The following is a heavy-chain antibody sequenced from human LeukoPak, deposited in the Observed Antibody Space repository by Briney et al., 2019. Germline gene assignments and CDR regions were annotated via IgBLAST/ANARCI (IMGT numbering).Heavy chain of an antibody. D-gene: IGHD6-19*01. CDR1: GCTFNSYW. J-gene: IGHJ4*02. Sequence: PGGSLRLSCAASGCTFNSYWMSWVRQAPGKGLEWVANMKQDGSEKYYVDSVKGRFTISRDNTKNSLYLQMNSLRAEDTAVYYCARELAVAGFDYWGQGTLVTVSS. CDR3: ARELAVAGFDY. V-gene: IGHV3-7*04. CDR2: MKQDGSEK.